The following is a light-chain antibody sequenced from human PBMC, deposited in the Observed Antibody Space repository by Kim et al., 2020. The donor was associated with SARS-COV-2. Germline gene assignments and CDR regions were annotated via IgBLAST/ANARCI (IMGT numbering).Light chain of an antibody. CDR2: DVN. Sequence: QSVTISCTGTSSDVGSYNYVSWYQQHPGKVPKLIIYDVNKRPLGVPDRFSGSKSGNTASLTVSGLQAEDEADYYCSSFAGRNNLRVFGGGTQLTVL. CDR3: SSFAGRNNLRV. V-gene: IGLV2-8*01. J-gene: IGLJ3*02. CDR1: SSDVGSYNY.